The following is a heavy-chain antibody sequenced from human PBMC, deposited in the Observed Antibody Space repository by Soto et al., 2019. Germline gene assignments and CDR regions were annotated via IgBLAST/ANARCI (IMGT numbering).Heavy chain of an antibody. CDR2: MHYSGYT. Sequence: SETLSLTCTVSGGSIRDINAYWAWIRQTPGKGLEWIGSMHYSGYTHYNPSLESRATISVDTSKNQFSLKLTSLTAADTAMYYCGRRVEDSRGYYYADYWGQGILVTVSS. CDR1: GGSIRDINAY. V-gene: IGHV4-39*01. D-gene: IGHD3-22*01. CDR3: GRRVEDSRGYYYADY. J-gene: IGHJ4*02.